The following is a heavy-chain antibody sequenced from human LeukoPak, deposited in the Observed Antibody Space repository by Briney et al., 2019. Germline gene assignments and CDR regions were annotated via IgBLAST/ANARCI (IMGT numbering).Heavy chain of an antibody. Sequence: SETLSLTCTVSGGSISSYYWSWIRQPPGKGLEWIGYIYYSGSTNYNPSLKSRVTISVDTSKNQFSLKLSSVTAADTAVYYCARWDCSSTSCYGPAFDYWGQGTLVTVSS. CDR3: ARWDCSSTSCYGPAFDY. J-gene: IGHJ4*02. V-gene: IGHV4-59*01. CDR2: IYYSGST. CDR1: GGSISSYY. D-gene: IGHD2-2*01.